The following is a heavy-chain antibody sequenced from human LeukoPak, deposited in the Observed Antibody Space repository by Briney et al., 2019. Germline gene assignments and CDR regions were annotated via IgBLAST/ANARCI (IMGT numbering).Heavy chain of an antibody. CDR2: IRYDGSNK. CDR3: AKDFIVVVPAVDY. CDR1: GFTFSSYG. Sequence: GGSLRLSCAASGFTFSSYGMHWVRQAPGKGLEWVAFIRYDGSNKYYADSVKGRFTISRDNSKNTLYLQMNSLRAEDTAVYYCAKDFIVVVPAVDYWGQGTPVTVSS. D-gene: IGHD2-2*01. J-gene: IGHJ4*02. V-gene: IGHV3-30*02.